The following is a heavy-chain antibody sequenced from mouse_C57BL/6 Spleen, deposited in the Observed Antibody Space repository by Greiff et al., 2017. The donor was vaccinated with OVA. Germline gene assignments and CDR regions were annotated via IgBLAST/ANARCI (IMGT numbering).Heavy chain of an antibody. CDR1: GFTFSSYA. J-gene: IGHJ2*01. CDR3: ARVDDGYYFDY. D-gene: IGHD2-3*01. CDR2: ISDGGSYT. Sequence: EVKLVESGGGLVKPGGSLKLSCAASGFTFSSYAMSWVRQTPEKRLEWVATISDGGSYTYYPDNVKGRFTISRDNAKNNLYLQMSHLKSEDTAMYYCARVDDGYYFDYWGQGTTLTVSS. V-gene: IGHV5-4*03.